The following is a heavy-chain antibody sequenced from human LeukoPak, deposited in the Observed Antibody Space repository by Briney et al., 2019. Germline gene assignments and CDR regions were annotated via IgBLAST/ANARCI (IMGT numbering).Heavy chain of an antibody. CDR2: ISGSGGST. Sequence: GALRLSCAASGFTFSSYAMSWVRQAPGKGLEWVSAISGSGGSTYYADSVKGRFTISRDNSKNTLYLQMNSLRAEDTAVYYCAKPPRRKTYYYDSSGYWGIDYWGQGTLVTVSS. D-gene: IGHD3-22*01. V-gene: IGHV3-23*01. CDR3: AKPPRRKTYYYDSSGYWGIDY. J-gene: IGHJ4*02. CDR1: GFTFSSYA.